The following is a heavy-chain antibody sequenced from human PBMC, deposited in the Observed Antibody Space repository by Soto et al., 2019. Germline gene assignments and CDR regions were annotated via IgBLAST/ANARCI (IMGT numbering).Heavy chain of an antibody. J-gene: IGHJ5*02. CDR3: ARVPAVAITFPSLWFVP. D-gene: IGHD6-19*01. Sequence: PSETLSLTCTVSGNSISSYYWSWIRQPPGKGLEWIGYIYYSGSTNYNPSLKSRVTISVDTSKNQFSLKMRSVTAADTAVYYCARVPAVAITFPSLWFVPWGQGTLVPVSS. V-gene: IGHV4-59*01. CDR2: IYYSGST. CDR1: GNSISSYY.